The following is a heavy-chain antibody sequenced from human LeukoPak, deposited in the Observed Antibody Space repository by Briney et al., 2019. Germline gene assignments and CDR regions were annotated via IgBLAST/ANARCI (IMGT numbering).Heavy chain of an antibody. CDR3: TSHTGTGDAFRPFHI. J-gene: IGHJ3*02. CDR2: ISSDSSYI. D-gene: IGHD2-21*02. CDR1: GFTFSSYS. Sequence: PGRSLRLSCAASGFTFSSYSMNWVRQAPGKGLEWVSAISSDSSYIYYADSVKGRFTISRDNAKNSLYLQMNSLRAEDTAVYYCTSHTGTGDAFRPFHIWGQGTMVTVSS. V-gene: IGHV3-21*01.